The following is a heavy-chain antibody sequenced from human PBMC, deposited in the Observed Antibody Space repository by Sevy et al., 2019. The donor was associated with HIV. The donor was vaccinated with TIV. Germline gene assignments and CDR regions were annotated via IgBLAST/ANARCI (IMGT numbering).Heavy chain of an antibody. CDR1: GFSFGDYY. CDR3: ARGVYYDSSGYCLW. V-gene: IGHV3-11*01. Sequence: GGSLRLSCAASGFSFGDYYMTWIRQAPGKGLEWVSYISPTSANIYYADSVKGRFTISRDNAKNSLFLQMNSLRAEDTALYYCARGVYYDSSGYCLWWGQWTLVTVSS. D-gene: IGHD3-22*01. J-gene: IGHJ1*01. CDR2: ISPTSANI.